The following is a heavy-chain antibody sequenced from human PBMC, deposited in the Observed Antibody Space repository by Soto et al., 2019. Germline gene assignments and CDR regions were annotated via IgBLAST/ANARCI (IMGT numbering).Heavy chain of an antibody. V-gene: IGHV1-46*01. CDR3: AREPKEGFYFDY. CDR2: IRPSGGGT. Sequence: ASVKVSCKASGYTFIDYYIQWVRQAPGQGLEWLGIIRPSGGGTEYAQSFQGRVTMTRDTSTSTVYMELTSLTSEDSAVYFCAREPKEGFYFDYWGQGTPVTVSS. CDR1: GYTFIDYY. J-gene: IGHJ4*02.